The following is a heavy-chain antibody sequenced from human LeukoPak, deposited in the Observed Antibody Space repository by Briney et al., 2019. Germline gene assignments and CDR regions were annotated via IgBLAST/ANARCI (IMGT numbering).Heavy chain of an antibody. Sequence: PSETLSLTCTVSGGSISSYYWSWIRQPPGKGLEWIGYIYYSGSTNYNPSLKSRVTISVDTSKNQFSLKLSSVTAADTAVYYCARATGYSSSWYRFNWFDHWGQGTLVTVSS. CDR3: ARATGYSSSWYRFNWFDH. D-gene: IGHD6-13*01. CDR2: IYYSGST. J-gene: IGHJ5*02. CDR1: GGSISSYY. V-gene: IGHV4-59*12.